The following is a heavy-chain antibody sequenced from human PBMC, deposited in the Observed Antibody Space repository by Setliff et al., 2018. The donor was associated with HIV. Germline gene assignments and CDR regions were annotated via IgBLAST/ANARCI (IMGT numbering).Heavy chain of an antibody. CDR1: GGSISGSNYV. Sequence: SETLSLTCTVFGGSISGSNYVWGWIRQTPRKGLEWIGTIHYTGSTSYNPSLESRITISVDTSKNQFSLRLNSVSAADTAVYYCVRTASSSWWGVYYHYYIDIWGKGTTVTVSS. D-gene: IGHD2-8*02. CDR3: VRTASSSWWGVYYHYYIDI. J-gene: IGHJ6*03. V-gene: IGHV4-39*01. CDR2: IHYTGST.